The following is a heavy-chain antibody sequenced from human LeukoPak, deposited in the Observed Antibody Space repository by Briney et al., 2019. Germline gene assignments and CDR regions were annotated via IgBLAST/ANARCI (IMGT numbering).Heavy chain of an antibody. Sequence: GGSLRLSCEASVFTLSTYWMNWVRQVPGRGLGWVANINPDGSGKCYVDSVNGRFTIARDNADNSLSLQMNSLRAEDTAVYYCASWGAGGNSWGQGTLVTVSS. V-gene: IGHV3-7*01. J-gene: IGHJ4*02. CDR2: INPDGSGK. CDR1: VFTLSTYW. CDR3: ASWGAGGNS. D-gene: IGHD3-16*01.